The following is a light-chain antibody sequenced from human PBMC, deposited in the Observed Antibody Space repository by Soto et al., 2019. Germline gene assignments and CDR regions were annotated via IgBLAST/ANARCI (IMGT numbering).Light chain of an antibody. Sequence: EIVMTQSPATLYVSPGERATLSCRASQSVSSNLAWYQQKPGQAPRLLIYVASTMANGIPARFSRSGYGTEVTLPISSLQSEDFAVYYCQQYNNWLWTFGQGTKVEIK. CDR2: VAS. CDR1: QSVSSN. V-gene: IGKV3-15*01. CDR3: QQYNNWLWT. J-gene: IGKJ1*01.